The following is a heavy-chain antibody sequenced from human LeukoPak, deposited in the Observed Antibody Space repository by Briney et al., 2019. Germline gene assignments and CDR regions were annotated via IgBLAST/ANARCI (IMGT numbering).Heavy chain of an antibody. CDR1: GYTFTSYA. V-gene: IGHV7-4-1*02. J-gene: IGHJ3*02. CDR2: INTNTGSP. D-gene: IGHD6-19*01. Sequence: ASVKVSCKASGYTFTSYAMNWVRQAPGQGLEWMGWINTNTGSPTYAQGFTGRFVFSLDTSVSTAYLQISSLKAEDTAVYYCATPRRYSSGWYEAKDAFDIWGQGTMVTVSS. CDR3: ATPRRYSSGWYEAKDAFDI.